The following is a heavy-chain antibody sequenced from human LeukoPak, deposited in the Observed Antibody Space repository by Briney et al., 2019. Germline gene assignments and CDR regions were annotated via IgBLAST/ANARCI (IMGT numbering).Heavy chain of an antibody. CDR2: IYTSGST. J-gene: IGHJ4*02. CDR3: ARGDGVVSSFDY. CDR1: GGSISSGSYY. Sequence: SQTLSLTCTVSGGSISSGSYYWSWIRQPAGKGLEWIGRIYTSGSTIYNPSLKSRVTISVDTSKNQFSLKLSSVTAADTAVYYCARGDGVVSSFDYWGQGTLVTVSS. V-gene: IGHV4-61*02. D-gene: IGHD3-3*01.